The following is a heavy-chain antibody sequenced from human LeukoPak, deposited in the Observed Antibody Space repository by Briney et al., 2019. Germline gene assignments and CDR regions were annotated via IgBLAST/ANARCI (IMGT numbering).Heavy chain of an antibody. V-gene: IGHV3-30*03. Sequence: GGSLRLSCVASGFMFSNYAMHWVRQAPGKGLEWVAVISYDANLKHYADFVQGRFVVSRDNAKNSLYLQMNSLRAEDTALYYCARVFGFLEWLSSFDYWGQGTLVTVSS. J-gene: IGHJ4*02. CDR1: GFMFSNYA. CDR3: ARVFGFLEWLSSFDY. D-gene: IGHD3-3*01. CDR2: ISYDANLK.